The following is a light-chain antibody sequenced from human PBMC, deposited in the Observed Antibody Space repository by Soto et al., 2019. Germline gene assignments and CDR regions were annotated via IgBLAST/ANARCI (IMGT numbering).Light chain of an antibody. CDR2: KAS. J-gene: IGKJ2*02. Sequence: IQMTQSPSTLSASVGDRVTITCRASQSISSWLAWYQQKPGKAPKLLIYKASNLESGVPSRFSGSGSGTEFTLTISSLQPDDFATYYCQQYISCCTFGQGTKLEIK. CDR3: QQYISCCT. CDR1: QSISSW. V-gene: IGKV1-5*03.